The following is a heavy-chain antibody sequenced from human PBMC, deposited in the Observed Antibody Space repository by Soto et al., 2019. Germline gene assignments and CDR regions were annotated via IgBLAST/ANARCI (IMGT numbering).Heavy chain of an antibody. D-gene: IGHD2-15*01. CDR1: GFTFSSYG. V-gene: IGHV3-33*01. J-gene: IGHJ4*02. CDR3: AREHLETCTGGSCHRVASDYFDY. CDR2: IWYDGSNK. Sequence: GGSLRLSCAASGFTFSSYGKHWVRQAPGKGLEWVAVIWYDGSNKYYADSVKGRFTISRDNSKNTLYLQMNSLRAEDTAVYYCAREHLETCTGGSCHRVASDYFDYWGQGTLVTVSS.